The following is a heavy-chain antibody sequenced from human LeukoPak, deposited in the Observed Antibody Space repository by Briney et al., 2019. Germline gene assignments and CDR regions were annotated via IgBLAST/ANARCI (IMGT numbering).Heavy chain of an antibody. D-gene: IGHD3-3*01. CDR2: INHSGSP. J-gene: IGHJ4*02. CDR3: GSRRTAMFGVIKGPIDY. CDR1: GGSFSDYY. Sequence: PSETLSLTCAVYGGSFSDYYWTWTRQPPGKGLEWIGEINHSGSPNNNPSLKSRVSISFDTSKNQFSLKLTSVTAADTAVYYCGSRRTAMFGVIKGPIDYWGQGTLVTVSS. V-gene: IGHV4-34*01.